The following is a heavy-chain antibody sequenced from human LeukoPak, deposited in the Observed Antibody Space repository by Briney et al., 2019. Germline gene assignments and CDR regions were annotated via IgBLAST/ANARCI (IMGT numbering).Heavy chain of an antibody. CDR3: ARDPYSSSWYAPRKGFDY. CDR1: GDSVSSNSAA. CDR2: TYYRSKWYN. D-gene: IGHD6-13*01. J-gene: IGHJ4*02. V-gene: IGHV6-1*01. Sequence: SQTLSLTCAISGDSVSSNSAAWNWIRQSPSRGLEWLGRTYYRSKWYNDYAVSVKSRITINPDTSKNQFSLQLNSVTPEDTAVYYCARDPYSSSWYAPRKGFDYWGQGTLVTVSS.